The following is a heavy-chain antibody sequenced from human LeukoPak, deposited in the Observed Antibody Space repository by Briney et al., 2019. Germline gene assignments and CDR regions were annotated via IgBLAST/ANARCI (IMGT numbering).Heavy chain of an antibody. CDR1: GFTLSSHG. CDR2: IQYDGNKE. V-gene: IGHV3-30*02. D-gene: IGHD6-19*01. Sequence: PGGSLRLSCVVSGFTLSSHGMHWVRQAPGKGLQWVAFIQYDGNKEYYVDSVKGRFTISRDNYKNTVYLEMNSLRAEDTAVYYCAKDPGMNGWSYFDYWGQGTLVTVSS. CDR3: AKDPGMNGWSYFDY. J-gene: IGHJ4*02.